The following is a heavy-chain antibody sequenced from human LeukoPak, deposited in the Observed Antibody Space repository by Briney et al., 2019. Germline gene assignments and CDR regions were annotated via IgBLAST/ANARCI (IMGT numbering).Heavy chain of an antibody. V-gene: IGHV3-48*03. J-gene: IGHJ4*02. CDR1: GFTFSSYE. CDR3: ARVRYSSGWSSDY. D-gene: IGHD6-19*01. Sequence: GGSLRLSCAASGFTFSSYEMNWVRQAPGKGLEWVSYISSTGSPIYYADSVKGRFTISRDNAKNSLYLQMNSLRAEDTAVYYCARVRYSSGWSSDYWGQGTLVTVSS. CDR2: ISSTGSPI.